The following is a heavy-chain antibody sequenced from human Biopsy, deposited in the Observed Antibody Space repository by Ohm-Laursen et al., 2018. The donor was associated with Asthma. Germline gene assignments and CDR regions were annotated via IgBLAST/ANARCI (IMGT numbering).Heavy chain of an antibody. J-gene: IGHJ3*02. CDR2: INAANGNT. D-gene: IGHD3-9*01. CDR1: GYTFINYA. Sequence: ASVKVSCKASGYTFINYAIHWVRQAPGQRPEWMGWINAANGNTKYSQKFQGRLTISRDTSASTAYMDLSSLRSEDTAVYYCARTYFDFLTGQVHDAFAMWGQGTMVTVSS. V-gene: IGHV1-3*01. CDR3: ARTYFDFLTGQVHDAFAM.